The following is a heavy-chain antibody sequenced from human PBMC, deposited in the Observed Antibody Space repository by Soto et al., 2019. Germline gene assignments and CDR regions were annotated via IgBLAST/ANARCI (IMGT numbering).Heavy chain of an antibody. CDR3: ARDTSNYYDSSGSEWFDP. CDR2: ISYDESNK. V-gene: IGHV3-30-3*01. CDR1: GFTFSSYA. Sequence: PGGSLRLSCAASGFTFSSYAMHWVRQAPGKGLEWVAVISYDESNKYYADSVKGRFTISRDNSKNTLYLQMNSLRAEDTAVYYCARDTSNYYDSSGSEWFDPWGQGTLVTVSS. J-gene: IGHJ5*02. D-gene: IGHD3-22*01.